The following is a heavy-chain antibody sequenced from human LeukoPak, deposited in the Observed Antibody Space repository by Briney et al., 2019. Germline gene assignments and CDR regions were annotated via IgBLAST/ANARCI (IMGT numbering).Heavy chain of an antibody. Sequence: ASVKVSCKASGYTFTSYGISWVRQAPGQGLEWMGWISGYNGNTNYAQKVQGRVTMTTDTSTSTAYMELRSLRSDDTAVYYCARVYNRGSGYENWFDPWGQGTLVTVSS. CDR3: ARVYNRGSGYENWFDP. CDR1: GYTFTSYG. V-gene: IGHV1-18*01. J-gene: IGHJ5*02. D-gene: IGHD3-3*01. CDR2: ISGYNGNT.